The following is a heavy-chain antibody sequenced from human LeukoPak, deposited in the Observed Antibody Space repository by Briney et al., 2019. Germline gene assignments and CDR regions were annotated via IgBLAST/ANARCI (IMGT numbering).Heavy chain of an antibody. CDR3: AKAQEGFHYYYMDV. CDR1: GFTFSSCA. V-gene: IGHV3-23*01. J-gene: IGHJ6*03. Sequence: QSGGSLRLSCAASGFTFSSCAMNWVRQAPGKGLEWVSAIRPSSGDTYYADSVKGRFTISRDNSKNTLYLQMNSLRAEDTAVYYCAKAQEGFHYYYMDVWGKGTTVTISS. CDR2: IRPSSGDT. D-gene: IGHD3-10*01.